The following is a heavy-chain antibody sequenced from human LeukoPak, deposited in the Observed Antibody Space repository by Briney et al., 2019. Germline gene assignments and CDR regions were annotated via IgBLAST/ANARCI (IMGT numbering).Heavy chain of an antibody. CDR3: ARAPGGIMVSLLRKYYFDY. CDR2: MNPNSGNT. Sequence: ASVKVSCKASGYTFTSYDINWVRQATGQGLEWMGWMNPNSGNTGYAQKFQGRVTMTRNTSISTAYMELSSLRSEDTAVYYCARAPGGIMVSLLRKYYFDYWGQRTLVTVSS. D-gene: IGHD2-8*01. J-gene: IGHJ4*02. CDR1: GYTFTSYD. V-gene: IGHV1-8*01.